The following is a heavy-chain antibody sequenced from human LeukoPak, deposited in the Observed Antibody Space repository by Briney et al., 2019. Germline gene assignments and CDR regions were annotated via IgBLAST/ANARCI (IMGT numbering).Heavy chain of an antibody. CDR3: ARVDSSGQYNWFDP. Sequence: SETLSLTCTVSGGSISSSSYYWGWIRQPPGKGLEWIGSIYYSGSTYYNPSLKSRVTISVDTSKNQFSLKLSSVTAADTAVYYCARVDSSGQYNWFDPWGQGTLVTVSS. CDR1: GGSISSSSYY. V-gene: IGHV4-39*07. CDR2: IYYSGST. D-gene: IGHD6-19*01. J-gene: IGHJ5*02.